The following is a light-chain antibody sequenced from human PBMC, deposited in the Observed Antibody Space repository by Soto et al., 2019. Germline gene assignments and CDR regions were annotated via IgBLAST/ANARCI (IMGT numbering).Light chain of an antibody. Sequence: QSALTQPASVSGSPGQSITISCTGTSSDIGAYNFVSWYQQHPGKAPKLMLYDVNIRPSGVSNRFSGSKSGNTASLTISGLQAEDEADYYCTSWTTSTTIRFGGGTKVTVL. CDR1: SSDIGAYNF. CDR3: TSWTTSTTIR. J-gene: IGLJ2*01. V-gene: IGLV2-14*03. CDR2: DVN.